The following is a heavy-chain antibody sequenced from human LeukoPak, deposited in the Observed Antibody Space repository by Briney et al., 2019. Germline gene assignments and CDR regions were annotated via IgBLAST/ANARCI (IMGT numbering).Heavy chain of an antibody. J-gene: IGHJ3*02. D-gene: IGHD2-2*01. Sequence: GASVKVSCKASGYTFTSYGISWVRQAPGQGLEWMGWISAYNGNTNYAQKLQGRVTMTTDTSTSTAYMELRSLRSDDTAVYYCARGRIYCSSTSCYGLAFDIWGQGTMVTVSS. CDR2: ISAYNGNT. CDR1: GYTFTSYG. CDR3: ARGRIYCSSTSCYGLAFDI. V-gene: IGHV1-18*01.